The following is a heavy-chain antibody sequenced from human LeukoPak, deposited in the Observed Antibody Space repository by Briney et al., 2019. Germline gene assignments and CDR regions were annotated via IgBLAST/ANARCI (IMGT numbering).Heavy chain of an antibody. CDR3: VREYYDYVGP. CDR2: ISAYNGNT. D-gene: IGHD3-16*01. J-gene: IGHJ5*02. CDR1: GYTFTSYG. V-gene: IGHV1-18*01. Sequence: ASVKVSCKASGYTFTSYGISWVRQTPGQGLEWMGWISAYNGNTNYAQNLQGRATMTTDTSTSTAYMELRSLRSDDTAVYYCVREYYDYVGPWGQGTLVTVSS.